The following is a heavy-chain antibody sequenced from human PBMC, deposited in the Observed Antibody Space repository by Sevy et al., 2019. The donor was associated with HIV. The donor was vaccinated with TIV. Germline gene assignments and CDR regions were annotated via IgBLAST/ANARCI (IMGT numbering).Heavy chain of an antibody. D-gene: IGHD5-12*01. Sequence: GGSLRLSCAASGFTVSSNHMSWVRQAPGKGLEWVSVIYSGGSTYYADSVKGRFTISRDNSKNTLYLQMNSLRAEDTAVYYCARGDSGTGGFDYWGQGTLVTVSS. CDR3: ARGDSGTGGFDY. CDR2: IYSGGST. J-gene: IGHJ4*02. CDR1: GFTVSSNH. V-gene: IGHV3-53*01.